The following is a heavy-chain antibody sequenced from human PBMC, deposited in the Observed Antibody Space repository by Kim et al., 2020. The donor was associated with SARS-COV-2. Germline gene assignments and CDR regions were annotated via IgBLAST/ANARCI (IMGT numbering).Heavy chain of an antibody. Sequence: KSRITINPDTSKNQFSLQLNSVTPEDTAVYYCAREGAVAGTRGVYAFDIWGQGTMVTVSS. J-gene: IGHJ3*02. V-gene: IGHV6-1*01. D-gene: IGHD6-19*01. CDR3: AREGAVAGTRGVYAFDI.